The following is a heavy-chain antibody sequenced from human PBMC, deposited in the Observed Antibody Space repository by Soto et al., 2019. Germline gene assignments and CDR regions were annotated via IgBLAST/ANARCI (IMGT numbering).Heavy chain of an antibody. CDR3: VSERTTVPTQAYFDY. Sequence: SETLSLTCTVSGGSVTNSSYYWGWIRQSPGKGLEWIGSVYYRGRSYSKSSVKSRVTISVDTSKNRFSLSLNSVTASDTAVYFCVSERTTVPTQAYFDYWGPGALVTV. CDR1: GGSVTNSSYY. J-gene: IGHJ4*02. V-gene: IGHV4-39*01. CDR2: VYYRGRS. D-gene: IGHD4-17*01.